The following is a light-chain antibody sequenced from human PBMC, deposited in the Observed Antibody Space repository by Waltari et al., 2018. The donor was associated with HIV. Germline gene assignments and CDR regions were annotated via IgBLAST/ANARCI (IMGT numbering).Light chain of an antibody. J-gene: IGKJ4*01. CDR1: HSVLYRSNNENF. V-gene: IGKV4-1*01. Sequence: DIVMTQSPDSLAVSLGERATINCKSRHSVLYRSNNENFLAWYQQKPGQPPKLLIDWAATRESGVPGRFGGSGSGTDFTLTISRLQAEDVAVYYCQQYYSTPLTFGGGTTVEIK. CDR2: WAA. CDR3: QQYYSTPLT.